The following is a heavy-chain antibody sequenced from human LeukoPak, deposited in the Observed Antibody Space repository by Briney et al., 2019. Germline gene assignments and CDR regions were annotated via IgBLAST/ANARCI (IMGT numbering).Heavy chain of an antibody. Sequence: ASVEVSCKASGGTFSSYAISWVRQAPGQGLEWMGGIIPIFGTANYAQKFQGGVTITADESTSTAYMELSSLRSEDTAVYYCAREAGSGYYYAWGQGTLVTVSS. V-gene: IGHV1-69*13. CDR2: IIPIFGTA. J-gene: IGHJ5*02. CDR3: AREAGSGYYYA. CDR1: GGTFSSYA. D-gene: IGHD3-22*01.